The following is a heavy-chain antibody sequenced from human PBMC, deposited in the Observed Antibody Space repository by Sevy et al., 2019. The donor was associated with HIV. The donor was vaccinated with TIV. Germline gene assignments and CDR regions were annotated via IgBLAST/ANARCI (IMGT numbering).Heavy chain of an antibody. J-gene: IGHJ6*03. V-gene: IGHV4-61*02. Sequence: SETLSLTCTVSGGSISSGSYYWSWIRQPAGKGLEWIGRIYTSGSTNYNPSLKSRVTISVDTSKNQFSLKLSSVTAADTAVYYCARGSPRLDYYYYYMDVWGKGTTVTVSS. CDR3: ARGSPRLDYYYYYMDV. CDR2: IYTSGST. CDR1: GGSISSGSYY.